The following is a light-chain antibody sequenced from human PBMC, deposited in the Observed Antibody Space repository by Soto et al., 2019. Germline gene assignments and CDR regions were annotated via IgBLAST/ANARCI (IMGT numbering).Light chain of an antibody. J-gene: IGLJ1*01. CDR2: SNN. Sequence: QPVLTQPPSASGTPGQRVTISCSGSSSNIGRTTVNWYQQLPGTAPKLLIYSNNERPSGVPDRFSGSKSGTSASLAISRLQSEDEADYYCAAWDDSLNGLYVFGTGTKLTVL. V-gene: IGLV1-44*01. CDR3: AAWDDSLNGLYV. CDR1: SSNIGRTT.